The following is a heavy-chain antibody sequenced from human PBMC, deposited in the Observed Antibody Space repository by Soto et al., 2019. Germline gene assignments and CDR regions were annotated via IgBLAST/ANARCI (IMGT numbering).Heavy chain of an antibody. CDR3: ARRMSTSWNNWFDP. V-gene: IGHV2-5*02. CDR1: GFSLTTSGVG. J-gene: IGHJ5*02. D-gene: IGHD2-2*01. CDR2: IYWDDDK. Sequence: SGPTLVNPTQTLTLTCTFSGFSLTTSGVGVGWIRQPPGKALEWLALIYWDDDKRYSPSLRSRLTISKDTSKNQVVLTMTNMDPVDTATYYCARRMSTSWNNWFDPWGQGTLVTVS.